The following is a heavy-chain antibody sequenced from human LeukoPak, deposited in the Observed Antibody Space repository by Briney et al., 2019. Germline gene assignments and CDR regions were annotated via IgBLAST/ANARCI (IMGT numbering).Heavy chain of an antibody. V-gene: IGHV3-33*01. D-gene: IGHD2-21*02. CDR2: IWYDGSNK. CDR3: ARAYCGGDCYSGAHDAFDI. Sequence: GGSLRLSCAASGFTFSSYVMHWVRQAPGKGLEWVAVIWYDGSNKYYADSVKGRFTISRDNSKNTLYLQMNSLRAEDTAVYYCARAYCGGDCYSGAHDAFDIWGQGTMVTVSS. J-gene: IGHJ3*02. CDR1: GFTFSSYV.